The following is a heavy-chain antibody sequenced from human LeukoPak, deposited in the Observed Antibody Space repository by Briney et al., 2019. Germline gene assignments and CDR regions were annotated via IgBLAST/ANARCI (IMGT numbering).Heavy chain of an antibody. CDR1: GGSISSYY. CDR2: IYYSGST. J-gene: IGHJ2*01. V-gene: IGHV4-59*01. D-gene: IGHD4-17*01. Sequence: SGTLSLTCTVSGGSISSYYWSWIRQPPGKGLEWIGYIYYSGSTNYNPSLKSRVTISVDTSKNQFSLKLSSVTAADTAVYYCARGLTVTWYRGDWYFDLWGRGTLVTVSS. CDR3: ARGLTVTWYRGDWYFDL.